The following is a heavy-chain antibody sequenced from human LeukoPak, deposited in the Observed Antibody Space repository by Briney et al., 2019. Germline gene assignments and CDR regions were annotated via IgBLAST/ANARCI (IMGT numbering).Heavy chain of an antibody. CDR1: GFIVSYSY. CDR2: IYGGGST. CDR3: ARDSVGLDQIDD. D-gene: IGHD1-26*01. J-gene: IGHJ4*02. Sequence: PGGSLRLSCTASGFIVSYSYMSWVRQAPGKGLEWVSLIYGGGSTIYSASVKGRVTISSDNSKNTLYLQMNTLRVEAKAVYYCARDSVGLDQIDDWGQGTLVTVSS. V-gene: IGHV3-66*01.